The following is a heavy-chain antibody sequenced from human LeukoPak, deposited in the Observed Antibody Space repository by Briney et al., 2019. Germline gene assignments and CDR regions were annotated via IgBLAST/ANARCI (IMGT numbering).Heavy chain of an antibody. CDR2: INHSGST. J-gene: IGHJ6*03. V-gene: IGHV4-34*01. D-gene: IGHD6-6*01. Sequence: PSETLSLTCAVYGGSFSGYYWSWIRQPPGKGLEWIGEINHSGSTNYNPSLKSRVTISVDTSKNQFSLKLSSVTAADTAVYYCARGPSIAALATHYYMDVWGKGTTVTVSS. CDR1: GGSFSGYY. CDR3: ARGPSIAALATHYYMDV.